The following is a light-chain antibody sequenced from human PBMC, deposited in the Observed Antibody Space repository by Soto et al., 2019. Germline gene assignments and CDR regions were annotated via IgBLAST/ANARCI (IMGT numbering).Light chain of an antibody. Sequence: QSALTQPASVSGSPGQSITISCTGTSSDVGAYNYVSWYQQYPGKAPKLMIFDVSDRPSGVSNRFSGSKSGNTASLTISGLQAEDEADYYCGSYTSDSTVILGGGTKVTVL. V-gene: IGLV2-14*03. CDR1: SSDVGAYNY. J-gene: IGLJ2*01. CDR3: GSYTSDSTVI. CDR2: DVS.